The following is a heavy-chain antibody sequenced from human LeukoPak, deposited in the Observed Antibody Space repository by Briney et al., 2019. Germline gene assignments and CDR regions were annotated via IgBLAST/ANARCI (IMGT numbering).Heavy chain of an antibody. CDR1: GGSISSGSYY. CDR3: AREAPDGIDY. D-gene: IGHD1-14*01. Sequence: SQTLSLTCTVSGGSISSGSYYWSWIRQPAGKGLEWIGRIYTSGSTNYNPSLKSRVTISVDTSKNQFSLKLSSVTAADTAVYYCAREAPDGIDYWGQGTLVTVSS. V-gene: IGHV4-61*02. J-gene: IGHJ4*02. CDR2: IYTSGST.